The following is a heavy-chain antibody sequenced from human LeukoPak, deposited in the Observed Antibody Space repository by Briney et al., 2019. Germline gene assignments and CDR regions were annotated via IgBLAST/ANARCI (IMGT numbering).Heavy chain of an antibody. CDR3: ARFSSGCSTASCYLSY. CDR1: GFTFSSYA. J-gene: IGHJ4*02. D-gene: IGHD2-2*01. Sequence: GGSLRLSCAASGFTFSSYAMHWVRQAPGKGLEWVAVISYDGSNKYYADSVKGRFTISRDNSKNTLYLQMNSLRAEDTAVYYCARFSSGCSTASCYLSYWGQGTLVTVSS. CDR2: ISYDGSNK. V-gene: IGHV3-30*04.